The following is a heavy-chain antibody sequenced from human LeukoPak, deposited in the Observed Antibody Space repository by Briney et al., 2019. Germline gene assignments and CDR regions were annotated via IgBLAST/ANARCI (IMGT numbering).Heavy chain of an antibody. J-gene: IGHJ6*03. CDR2: INHSGRT. CDR1: GGSFSGHY. CDR3: SSGAFVPLSYYYSSGYHRPHYYYYMDV. D-gene: IGHD3-22*01. V-gene: IGHV4-34*01. Sequence: SETLSLTCALYGGSFSGHYWSWIRQPPGKGLEWMGEINHSGRTNHNPSLKTRVPISVDTSKTQFPLKLSSVPAADTAVYYCSSGAFVPLSYYYSSGYHRPHYYYYMDVWGKGHTVTVSS.